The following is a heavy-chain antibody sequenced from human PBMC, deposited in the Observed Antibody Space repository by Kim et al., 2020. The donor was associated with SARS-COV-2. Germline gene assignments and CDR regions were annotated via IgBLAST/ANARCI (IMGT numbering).Heavy chain of an antibody. CDR2: ISNDGSNK. J-gene: IGHJ6*02. CDR3: AKDQAHYDSGTYYNVWGSYNYGMDV. D-gene: IGHD3-10*01. V-gene: IGHV3-30*18. Sequence: GGSLRLSCAASGFTFNNYGMHWVRQAPGKGLEWVAVISNDGSNKYYADSVKGRFTISRDNSKNTLYLQMNSLRAEDTAVYYCAKDQAHYDSGTYYNVWGSYNYGMDVWGQGTTVTVSS. CDR1: GFTFNNYG.